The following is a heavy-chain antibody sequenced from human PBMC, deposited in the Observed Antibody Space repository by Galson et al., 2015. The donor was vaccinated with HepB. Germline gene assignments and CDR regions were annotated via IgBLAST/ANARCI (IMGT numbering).Heavy chain of an antibody. V-gene: IGHV1-69*13. CDR1: GGTFSSYA. CDR2: IIPIFGTA. CDR3: ARGYSYGYHFDY. D-gene: IGHD5-18*01. Sequence: SVKVSCKASGGTFSSYAISWVRQAPGQGLEWMGGIIPIFGTANYAQKFQGRVTITADESTSTAYMELSSLRSEDTAVYYCARGYSYGYHFDYWGQGTLVTVSS. J-gene: IGHJ4*02.